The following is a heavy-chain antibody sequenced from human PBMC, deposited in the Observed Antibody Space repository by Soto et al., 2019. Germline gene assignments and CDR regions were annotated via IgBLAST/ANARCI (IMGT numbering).Heavy chain of an antibody. V-gene: IGHV3-23*01. J-gene: IGHJ4*02. CDR2: SIAVGGDT. CDR3: AKDRAGVVSANTFDY. CDR1: GFTFSSYA. Sequence: EVQLLDSGGGLVQPGGSLRLSCAASGFTFSSYAMSWVRQAPGKGLEWVSSIAVGGDTYDADSVTGRFTISRDNSKNTLYLQMNSLRVEDTAVYYCAKDRAGVVSANTFDYWGQGALVTVSS. D-gene: IGHD2-15*01.